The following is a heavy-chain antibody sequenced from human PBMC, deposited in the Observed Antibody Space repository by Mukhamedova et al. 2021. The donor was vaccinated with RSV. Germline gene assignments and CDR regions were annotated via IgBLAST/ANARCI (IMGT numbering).Heavy chain of an antibody. V-gene: IGHV4-61*02. J-gene: IGHJ5*02. D-gene: IGHD2-15*01. CDR3: ARGYCSGGSCSGWFDP. Sequence: NPSLKSRVTISVDTSKNQFSLKLSSVTAADTAVYYCARGYCSGGSCSGWFDPWGQGTLVTVSS.